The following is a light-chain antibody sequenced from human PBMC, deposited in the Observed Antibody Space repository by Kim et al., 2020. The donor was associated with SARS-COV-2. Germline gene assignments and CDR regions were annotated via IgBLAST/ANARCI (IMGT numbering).Light chain of an antibody. V-gene: IGKV3-20*01. J-gene: IGKJ5*01. CDR2: GAF. Sequence: SSSPGERATLSCRASRRVSIIAWYQQKPGQAPSLLIYGAFTRATGIPDRFSGSGSGTDFTLTISRLEPEDFAVYFCQQHGSSPITFGQGTRLEIK. CDR3: QQHGSSPIT. CDR1: RRVSI.